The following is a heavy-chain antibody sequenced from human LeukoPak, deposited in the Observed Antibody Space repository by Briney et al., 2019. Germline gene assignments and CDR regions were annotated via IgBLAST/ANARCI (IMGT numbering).Heavy chain of an antibody. CDR2: ISYDGSNK. Sequence: GGSLRLSCAASGFTFSSYAMHWVRQAPGKGLEWVAVISYDGSNKYYAESAKGRFTISRDNSGNTVYLQMNSLRADDTAVYYCARDNSWNYDYWGQGTLVTVSS. CDR1: GFTFSSYA. J-gene: IGHJ4*02. CDR3: ARDNSWNYDY. D-gene: IGHD1-7*01. V-gene: IGHV3-30-3*01.